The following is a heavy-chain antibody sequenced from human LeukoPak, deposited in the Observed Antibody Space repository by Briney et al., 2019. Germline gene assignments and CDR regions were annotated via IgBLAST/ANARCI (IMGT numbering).Heavy chain of an antibody. CDR1: AGSISSSSYY. Sequence: SETLSLTCNVSAGSISSSSYYWSWIRQPPGKGLEWIGRIYSSGITYYNPSLKSRVAISVDTSKNHFPLKLTSVSAADAAVYYCARDDYGDYCFDYWGQGTLVTVSS. J-gene: IGHJ4*02. CDR2: IYSSGIT. D-gene: IGHD4-17*01. CDR3: ARDDYGDYCFDY. V-gene: IGHV4-39*06.